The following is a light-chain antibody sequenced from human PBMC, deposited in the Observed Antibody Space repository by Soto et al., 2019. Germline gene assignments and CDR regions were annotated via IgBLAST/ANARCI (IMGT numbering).Light chain of an antibody. J-gene: IGLJ1*01. CDR3: QSYGTSLSGLDV. CDR1: SSNIGAGKD. CDR2: DSN. V-gene: IGLV1-40*01. Sequence: QSVLTQPPSVSGAPGQRVTISCTGSSSNIGAGKDVHWYRQLPGAAPKFLISDSNHRPSGVPDRFSVSKSGASASLAITGLRAEDEGDYFCQSYGTSLSGLDVFGTGTKVTVL.